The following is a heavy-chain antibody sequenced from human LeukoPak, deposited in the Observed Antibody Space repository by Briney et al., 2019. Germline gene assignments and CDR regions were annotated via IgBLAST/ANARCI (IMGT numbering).Heavy chain of an antibody. V-gene: IGHV4-4*07. CDR2: IYSSGST. CDR3: ARDRWLQLRAPYFDY. D-gene: IGHD5-24*01. CDR1: GGSISGYY. J-gene: IGHJ4*02. Sequence: SETLSLTYTVSGGSISGYYLNWIRLAAGKGVEWSGRIYSSGSTHYNPSLESRVTMSVDTSKNQFSLKLSSVTAADTAVYYCARDRWLQLRAPYFDYWGQGTLVTVSS.